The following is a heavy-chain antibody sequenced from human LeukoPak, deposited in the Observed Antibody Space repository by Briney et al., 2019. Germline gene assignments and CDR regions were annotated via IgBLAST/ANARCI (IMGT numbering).Heavy chain of an antibody. Sequence: SETLSLTCTVSGGSISSYYWSWIRQPPGKGLEWIGCIYYSGSTNYNPSLKSRVTISVDTSKNQFSLKLSSVTAADTAVYYCARSRGSGYYGGYFDYWGQGTLVTVSS. CDR1: GGSISSYY. V-gene: IGHV4-59*01. D-gene: IGHD3-22*01. CDR3: ARSRGSGYYGGYFDY. J-gene: IGHJ4*02. CDR2: IYYSGST.